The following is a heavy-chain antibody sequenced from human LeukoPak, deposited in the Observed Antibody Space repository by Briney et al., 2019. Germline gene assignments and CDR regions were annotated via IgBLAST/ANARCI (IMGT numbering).Heavy chain of an antibody. Sequence: GGSLRLSCTVSGFTVSSNSMSWVRQAPGKGLEWVSFIYSDNTHYSDSVKGRFTISRDNSKNTLYLQMNSLRAEDTAVYYCARARPSMWIDYWGQGTLVTVSS. CDR1: GFTVSSNS. J-gene: IGHJ4*02. D-gene: IGHD5-12*01. V-gene: IGHV3-53*01. CDR3: ARARPSMWIDY. CDR2: IYSDNT.